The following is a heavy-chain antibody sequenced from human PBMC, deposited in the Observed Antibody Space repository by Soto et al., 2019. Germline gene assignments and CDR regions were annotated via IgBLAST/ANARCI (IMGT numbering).Heavy chain of an antibody. J-gene: IGHJ3*02. CDR2: IDPSDSYT. D-gene: IGHD6-13*01. CDR1: GYSFTSYW. V-gene: IGHV5-10-1*03. CDR3: ARRDSSSWFNLVAFDI. Sequence: EVQLVQSGAEVKKPGESLRISCKGSGYSFTSYWISWVRQMPGKGLEWMGRIDPSDSYTNYSPSFQGHVTISADKSISTAYLQWSSLKASDTAMYYCARRDSSSWFNLVAFDIWGQGTMVTVSS.